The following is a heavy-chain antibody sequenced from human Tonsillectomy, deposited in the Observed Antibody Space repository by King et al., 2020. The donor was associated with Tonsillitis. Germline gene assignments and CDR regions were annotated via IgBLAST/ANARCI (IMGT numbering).Heavy chain of an antibody. CDR1: GFTFSSYA. V-gene: IGHV3-30-3*01. Sequence: VQLVESGGGVVQPGRSLRLSCAASGFTFSSYAMPWVRQAPGKGLEWVAVISYDGSNKYYADSVKGRFTISRDNSKNTLYLQMNSLRAEDTAVYYCARDTSVGAAIYFDYWGQGTLVTVSS. D-gene: IGHD2-15*01. CDR3: ARDTSVGAAIYFDY. CDR2: ISYDGSNK. J-gene: IGHJ4*02.